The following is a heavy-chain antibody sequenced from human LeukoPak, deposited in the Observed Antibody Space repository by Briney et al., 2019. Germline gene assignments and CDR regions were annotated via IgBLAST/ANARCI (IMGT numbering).Heavy chain of an antibody. J-gene: IGHJ4*02. CDR2: IIPIFGTA. Sequence: SVKVSCRASGGTFSSYAISWVRQAPGQGLEWMGGIIPIFGTANYAQKFQGRVTITADESTSTAYMELSSLRSEDTAVYYCARVGGPDTAMGGTWGDDYWGQGTLVTVSS. CDR1: GGTFSSYA. D-gene: IGHD5-18*01. V-gene: IGHV1-69*13. CDR3: ARVGGPDTAMGGTWGDDY.